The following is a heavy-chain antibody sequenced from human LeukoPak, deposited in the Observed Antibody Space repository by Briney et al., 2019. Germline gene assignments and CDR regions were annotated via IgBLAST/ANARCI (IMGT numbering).Heavy chain of an antibody. CDR1: GGSISNYY. J-gene: IGHJ5*02. CDR2: IYYSGST. Sequence: SETLSLTCTVSGGSISNYYWSWIRQSPGKGLEWIGYIYYSGSTNYNPSLKSRVTISVDTSKNQFSLKLSSVTAADTAVYYCARAITMVRGVIDWFDAWGQGTLVTVSS. D-gene: IGHD3-10*01. V-gene: IGHV4-59*01. CDR3: ARAITMVRGVIDWFDA.